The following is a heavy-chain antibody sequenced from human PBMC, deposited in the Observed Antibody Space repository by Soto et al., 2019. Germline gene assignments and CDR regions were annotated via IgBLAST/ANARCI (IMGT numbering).Heavy chain of an antibody. D-gene: IGHD3-22*01. CDR2: IYYSGST. CDR3: ARRTMTEYYFDY. Sequence: SETLSLTCTVSGGSISSYYWSWIRQPPGKGLEWIGYIYYSGSTNYNPSLKSRVTISVDTSKNKFSLKLSSVTAADPAVYYCARRTMTEYYFDYWGQGTLVTVSS. V-gene: IGHV4-59*08. CDR1: GGSISSYY. J-gene: IGHJ4*02.